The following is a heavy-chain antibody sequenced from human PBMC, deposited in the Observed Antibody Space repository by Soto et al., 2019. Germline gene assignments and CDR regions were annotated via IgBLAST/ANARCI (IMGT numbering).Heavy chain of an antibody. CDR2: IYYSGTT. D-gene: IGHD3-22*01. Sequence: QVQLQESGPGLVKPSQTLSLSCTVSGGSISSGAYYWSWIRQHPGKGLEWIGYIYYSGTTYYNPSLKSRSTMSVDTSKNQFSLKLSSVTAADTAVYYCARGPDNDTDDAFDIWGQGTMVTVSS. V-gene: IGHV4-31*03. J-gene: IGHJ3*02. CDR3: ARGPDNDTDDAFDI. CDR1: GGSISSGAYY.